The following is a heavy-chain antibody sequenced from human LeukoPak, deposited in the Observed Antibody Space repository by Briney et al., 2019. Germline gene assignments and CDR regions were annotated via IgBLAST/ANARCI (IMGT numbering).Heavy chain of an antibody. J-gene: IGHJ5*02. CDR2: IYYSGST. V-gene: IGHV4-59*12. Sequence: SETLSLTCTVSGGSISSYYWSWIRQPPGKGLEWIGYIYYSGSTNYNPSLKSRVTISVDTSKNQFSLKLSSVTAADTAVYYCARVGFIISPAINCFAPWGRGTRVTVSS. CDR3: ARVGFIISPAINCFAP. CDR1: GGSISSYY. D-gene: IGHD3-10*01.